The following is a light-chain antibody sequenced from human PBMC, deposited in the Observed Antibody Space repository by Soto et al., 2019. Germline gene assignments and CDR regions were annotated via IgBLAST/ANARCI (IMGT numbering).Light chain of an antibody. CDR2: QTS. CDR3: QQYSRYRT. J-gene: IGKJ1*01. V-gene: IGKV1-5*03. CDR1: QTISYW. Sequence: DIQLTQSPSTLFASVGDSVTVTCRASQTISYWLAWYQQKPGKAPKLLIYQTSALQGGVPSRFSGSGSGTEFTLTISSLQPDDSATYYCQQYSRYRTFGQGTKVDIK.